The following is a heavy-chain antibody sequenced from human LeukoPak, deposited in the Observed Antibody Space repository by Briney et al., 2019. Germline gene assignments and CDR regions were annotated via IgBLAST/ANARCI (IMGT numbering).Heavy chain of an antibody. CDR2: IHQHGSKE. CDR3: ARIGHDLYQTFDS. Sequence: PGGSLRLSCTTSGFNFRAYWMAWVRQAPGKGLEWVANIHQHGSKENYVDSVKGRFTISRDNAKNSVFLQMNSLRAEDTALYCARIGHDLYQTFDSWGHGTLVTVSS. J-gene: IGHJ5*01. CDR1: GFNFRAYW. V-gene: IGHV3-7*03. D-gene: IGHD2-2*01.